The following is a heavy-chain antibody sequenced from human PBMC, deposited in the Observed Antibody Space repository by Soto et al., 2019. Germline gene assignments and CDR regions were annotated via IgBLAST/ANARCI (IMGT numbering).Heavy chain of an antibody. Sequence: GGSLRLSCAASGFTFSSYWMSWVRQAPGKGLEWVANIKQDGSEKYYVDSVKGRFTISRDNAKNSLYLQMNSLRAEDTAVYYCARVFGEWLRREYYYHGMDVWGQGTTVTVSS. V-gene: IGHV3-7*01. CDR3: ARVFGEWLRREYYYHGMDV. D-gene: IGHD3-3*01. J-gene: IGHJ6*02. CDR1: GFTFSSYW. CDR2: IKQDGSEK.